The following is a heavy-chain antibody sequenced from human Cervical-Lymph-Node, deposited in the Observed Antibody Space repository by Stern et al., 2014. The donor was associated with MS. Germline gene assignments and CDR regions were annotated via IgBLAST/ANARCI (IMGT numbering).Heavy chain of an antibody. CDR3: ASQI. J-gene: IGHJ3*02. CDR1: GFIFSNYA. Sequence: VQLVESGGGVVQHGRSLRLSCAASGFIFSNYAMHWVRQPPGEGLEWVAVVSSDGANTYFADSVKGRFTISRDNSKNTLYLQMNSLKIEDTAIYYCASQIWGQGTMVTVSS. V-gene: IGHV3-30*01. CDR2: VSSDGANT.